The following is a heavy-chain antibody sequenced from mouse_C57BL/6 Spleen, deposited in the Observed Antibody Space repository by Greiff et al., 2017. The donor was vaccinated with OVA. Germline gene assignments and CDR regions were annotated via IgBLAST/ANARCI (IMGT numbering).Heavy chain of an antibody. V-gene: IGHV5-12*01. CDR3: ARHGYSFDY. Sequence: EVKLMESGGGLVQPGGSLKLSCAASGFTFSDYYMYWVRQTPEKRLEWVAYISNGGGSTYYPDTVKGRFTISRDNAKNTLYLQMSRLKSEDTAMYYCARHGYSFDYWGQGTTLTVSS. CDR2: ISNGGGST. J-gene: IGHJ2*01. CDR1: GFTFSDYY. D-gene: IGHD2-2*01.